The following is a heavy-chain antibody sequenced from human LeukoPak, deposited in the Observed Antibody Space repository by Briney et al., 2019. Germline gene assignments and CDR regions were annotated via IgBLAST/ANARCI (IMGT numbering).Heavy chain of an antibody. CDR1: GFTFNTYS. J-gene: IGHJ4*02. Sequence: GGPLRLSCEASGFTFNTYSMDWARQAPGKGLEWVSSIDSSGGYMFYADSVKGRFIISRDNAKDSLYLQMNSLRVEDTAVYYCLRGDRRDYWGQGTLVTVSS. CDR3: LRGDRRDY. V-gene: IGHV3-21*06. CDR2: IDSSGGYM.